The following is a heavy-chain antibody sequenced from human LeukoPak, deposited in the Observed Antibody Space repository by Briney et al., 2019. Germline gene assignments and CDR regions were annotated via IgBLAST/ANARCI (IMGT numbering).Heavy chain of an antibody. J-gene: IGHJ4*02. CDR3: ARILPGIAVAGTLDY. CDR2: IYYSGST. V-gene: IGHV4-59*12. D-gene: IGHD6-19*01. Sequence: SETLSLTCTVSGDSFSSYLWSWIRQPPGKGLEWIGSIYYSGSTYYNPSLKSRVTISVDASKNQFSLKLSSVTAADTAVYYCARILPGIAVAGTLDYWGQGTLVTVSS. CDR1: GDSFSSYL.